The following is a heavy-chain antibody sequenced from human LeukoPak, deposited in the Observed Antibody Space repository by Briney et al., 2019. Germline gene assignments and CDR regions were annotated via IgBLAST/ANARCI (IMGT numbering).Heavy chain of an antibody. D-gene: IGHD6-13*01. CDR2: IYYSGST. CDR3: ARDNSSSLGVFDY. Sequence: PSETLSLTCTVSGGSISSYYWSWIRQPPGKGLEWIGYIYYSGSTNYNPSLKSRVTISVDTSKNRFSLKLSSVTAADTAVYYCARDNSSSLGVFDYWGQGTLVTVSS. CDR1: GGSISSYY. V-gene: IGHV4-59*01. J-gene: IGHJ4*02.